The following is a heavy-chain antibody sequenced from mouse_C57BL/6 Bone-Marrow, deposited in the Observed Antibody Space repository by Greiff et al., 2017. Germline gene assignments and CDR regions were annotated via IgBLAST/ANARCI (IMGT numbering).Heavy chain of an antibody. CDR3: AREGGCRRYFDV. D-gene: IGHD1-1*02. CDR2: IYPRRGNT. J-gene: IGHJ1*03. CDR1: GYTFTSSG. Sequence: QVQLQQSGAELARPGASVKLSCKASGYTFTSSGISWVKQSTGQGLEWIGEIYPRRGNTYYNEQFKGQATLTADKSSSTAYMELRSLKSEDSAVYVCAREGGCRRYFDVWGTGTTVTVSS. V-gene: IGHV1-81*01.